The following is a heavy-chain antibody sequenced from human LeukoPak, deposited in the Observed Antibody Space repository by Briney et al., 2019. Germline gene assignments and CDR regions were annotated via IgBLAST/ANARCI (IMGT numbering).Heavy chain of an antibody. D-gene: IGHD3-16*01. CDR2: IYYSGST. CDR3: ASLGGGGSTFDY. J-gene: IGHJ4*02. CDR1: GGSISSYY. V-gene: IGHV4-59*01. Sequence: PSETLSLTCTVSGGSISSYYWSWIRQPPGKGLEGIGYIYYSGSTNYNPSLKSRVTISVDTSKNQFSLKLSSVTAADTAVYYCASLGGGGSTFDYWGQGTLVTVSS.